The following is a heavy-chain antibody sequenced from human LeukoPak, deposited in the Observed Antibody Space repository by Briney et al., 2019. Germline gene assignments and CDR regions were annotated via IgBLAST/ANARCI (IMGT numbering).Heavy chain of an antibody. Sequence: GGSLRLSCAASGFAFSSYEMNWVRQAPGKGLEWVSYISSSGSTMYYADSVKGRFTISRDNAKNSLYLQMNSLRAEDTAVYYCARETYYYDSSASRLLDYWGQGTLVTVSS. V-gene: IGHV3-48*03. D-gene: IGHD3-22*01. CDR3: ARETYYYDSSASRLLDY. J-gene: IGHJ4*02. CDR2: ISSSGSTM. CDR1: GFAFSSYE.